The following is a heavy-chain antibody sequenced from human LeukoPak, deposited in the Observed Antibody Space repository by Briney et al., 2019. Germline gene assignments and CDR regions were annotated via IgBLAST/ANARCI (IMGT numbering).Heavy chain of an antibody. CDR3: ARVPDDFWSGGPYYYYYMDV. CDR2: IYYSGST. J-gene: IGHJ6*03. Sequence: SETLSLTCTVSGGSISSYYWSWIRQPPGKGLEWIGYIYYSGSTNYNPSLKSRVTISVDTPKNQFSLKLSSVTAAGTAVYYCARVPDDFWSGGPYYYYYMDVWGKGTTVTVSS. CDR1: GGSISSYY. D-gene: IGHD3-3*01. V-gene: IGHV4-59*01.